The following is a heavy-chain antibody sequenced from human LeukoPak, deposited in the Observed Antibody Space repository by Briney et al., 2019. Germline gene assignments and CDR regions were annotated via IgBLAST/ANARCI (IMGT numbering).Heavy chain of an antibody. V-gene: IGHV3-23*01. J-gene: IGHJ4*02. CDR2: ITGSGGST. CDR1: GFTFSSSG. CDR3: ARGRNTGRQFYFDY. D-gene: IGHD5-18*01. Sequence: GGSLRLSCAASGFTFSSSGMGWVRQPPGKGLEWVSPITGSGGSTSYTDSVKGRFTISRDNSKNTLYLQMNSLRAEDTAVYYCARGRNTGRQFYFDYWGQGTLVTVAS.